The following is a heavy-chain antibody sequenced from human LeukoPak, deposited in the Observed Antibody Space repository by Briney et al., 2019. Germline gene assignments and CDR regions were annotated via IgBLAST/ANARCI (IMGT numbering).Heavy chain of an antibody. V-gene: IGHV3-49*04. D-gene: IGHD3-3*01. CDR3: TRAKSGITIFGVVITDHGFDI. CDR1: GFTFSTYA. CDR2: IRSKGYGGTT. Sequence: PGGSLRLSCAASGFTFSTYAMSWVRQAPGKGLEWVGFIRSKGYGGTTEYAASVKGRFTISRDDSKSIAYLQMNSLKTEDTALYYCTRAKSGITIFGVVITDHGFDIWGQGTMVTVSS. J-gene: IGHJ3*02.